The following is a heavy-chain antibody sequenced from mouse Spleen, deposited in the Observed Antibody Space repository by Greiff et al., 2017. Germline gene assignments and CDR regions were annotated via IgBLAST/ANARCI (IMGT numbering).Heavy chain of an antibody. J-gene: IGHJ4*01. CDR2: ICAGGST. Sequence: VKLMESGPGLVAPSQSLSITCTVSGFSLTSYGVHWVRQPPGQGLEWLGVICAGGSTNYNSALMSRLSISKDNSKSQVFLKMNSLQTDDTAMYYCARGTGTRAMDYWGQGTSVTVSS. D-gene: IGHD4-1*01. CDR1: GFSLTSYG. CDR3: ARGTGTRAMDY. V-gene: IGHV2-9*02.